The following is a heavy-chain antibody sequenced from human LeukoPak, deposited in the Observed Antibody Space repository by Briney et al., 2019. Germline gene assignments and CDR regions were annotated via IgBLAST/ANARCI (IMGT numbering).Heavy chain of an antibody. D-gene: IGHD3-16*01. J-gene: IGHJ4*02. CDR3: ARWGYGGTPLDY. CDR2: INPSGGST. V-gene: IGHV1-46*01. CDR1: GYTFTSYY. Sequence: GASVKVSCKASGYTFTSYYMHWVRQDPGQGLEWMGIINPSGGSTSYAQKFQGRVTMTRDTSTSTVYMELSSLRSEDSAVYYCARWGYGGTPLDYWGQGTLVTVSS.